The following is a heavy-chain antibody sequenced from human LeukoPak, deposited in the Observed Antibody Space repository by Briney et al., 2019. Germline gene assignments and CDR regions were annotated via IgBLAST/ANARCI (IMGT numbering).Heavy chain of an antibody. CDR1: GYTFTSNY. Sequence: ASVKVSCKASGYTFTSNYMHWVRQAPGQGLEWMGEIAPSSGTTSYAQKFQGRVTMTRDTSTSTLYMELSSLTSEDTAVYYCARASGSSAVPFDYWGQGTLVTVSS. J-gene: IGHJ4*02. V-gene: IGHV1-46*01. CDR3: ARASGSSAVPFDY. CDR2: IAPSSGTT. D-gene: IGHD3-10*01.